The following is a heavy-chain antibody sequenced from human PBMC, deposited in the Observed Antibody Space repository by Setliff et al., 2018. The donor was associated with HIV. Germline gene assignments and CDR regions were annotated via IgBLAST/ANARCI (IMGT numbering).Heavy chain of an antibody. V-gene: IGHV4-34*01. J-gene: IGHJ4*02. CDR2: IDHSGST. D-gene: IGHD2-2*01. Sequence: ETLSLTCAVSGGSFSGYHWSWIRQSPGKGLEWIGEIDHSGSTDDNPSLRSRVTISVDTSKNQFSLKLSSVSAADTAVYYCARGHPIVPTGLVSFYFDHWGQGTLVTVSS. CDR1: GGSFSGYH. CDR3: ARGHPIVPTGLVSFYFDH.